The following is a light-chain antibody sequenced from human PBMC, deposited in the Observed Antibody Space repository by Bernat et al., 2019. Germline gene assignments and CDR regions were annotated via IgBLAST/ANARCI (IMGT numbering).Light chain of an antibody. CDR1: QSVGTNY. CDR3: QQYGSIPFT. J-gene: IGKJ3*01. CDR2: GTS. Sequence: EVVLTQFPGTLSLSPGERASLSCRASQSVGTNYLAWFQQKPGQPPRLLISGTSRGATGIPDRFSGGGSGTDFTLTISRLEPEDFAVYYCQQYGSIPFTFGPGTKVDIK. V-gene: IGKV3-20*01.